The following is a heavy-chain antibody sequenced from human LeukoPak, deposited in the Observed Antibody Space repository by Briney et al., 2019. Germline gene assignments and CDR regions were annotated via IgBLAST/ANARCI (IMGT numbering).Heavy chain of an antibody. CDR1: GFTFSNCA. CDR2: LTWSGDAT. J-gene: IGHJ4*02. V-gene: IGHV3-23*01. CDR3: ARDPGGVGPAFAY. D-gene: IGHD1-26*01. Sequence: GGSLRLSCAASGFTFSNCAMSSVRQAPGKGLEWVSSLTWSGDATYYADSMQGRFTISRDNFKNTLYLEMNSLRAEDTARYYCARDPGGVGPAFAYWDQGVLVTVSS.